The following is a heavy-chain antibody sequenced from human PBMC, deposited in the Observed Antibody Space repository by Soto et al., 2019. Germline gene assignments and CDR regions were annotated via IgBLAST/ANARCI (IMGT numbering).Heavy chain of an antibody. CDR2: INHSGST. Sequence: PSETLSLTCAVYGGSFSGYYWSWIRQPPGKGLEWIGEINHSGSTNYNPSLKSRVTISVDTSKNQFSLKLSSVTAADTAVYYCARGLEAAGRRNWFDPWGQGTLVTSPQ. CDR1: GGSFSGYY. CDR3: ARGLEAAGRRNWFDP. V-gene: IGHV4-34*01. J-gene: IGHJ5*02. D-gene: IGHD6-13*01.